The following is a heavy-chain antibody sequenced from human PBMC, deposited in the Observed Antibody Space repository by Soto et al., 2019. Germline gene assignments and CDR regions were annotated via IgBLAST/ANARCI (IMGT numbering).Heavy chain of an antibody. J-gene: IGHJ4*02. D-gene: IGHD6-13*01. Sequence: QVQLQESGPGLVKPSETLSLTCTVSGGSISSYYWSWIRQPAGKGMEWVGRIHATEGTNYNPSLKSRVTMSIDTSNNQFSLKLSSLTAADTAVYYCARALSSAAGLYFAYWGQGTLVTVSS. CDR3: ARALSSAAGLYFAY. CDR1: GGSISSYY. V-gene: IGHV4-4*07. CDR2: IHATEGT.